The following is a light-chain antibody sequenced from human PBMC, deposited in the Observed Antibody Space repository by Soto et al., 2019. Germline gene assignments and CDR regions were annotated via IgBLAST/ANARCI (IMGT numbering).Light chain of an antibody. Sequence: EIVLTQSPGTLSLSPGERATLSCRASQSVSSSYLAWYQQKPGQAPRLLIYDASSSATGIPDRFSGSGSGTDFTLTISRLEPEDFAVYYCQQFGSSLYTFGQGTKLEIK. V-gene: IGKV3-20*01. CDR3: QQFGSSLYT. CDR1: QSVSSSY. CDR2: DAS. J-gene: IGKJ2*01.